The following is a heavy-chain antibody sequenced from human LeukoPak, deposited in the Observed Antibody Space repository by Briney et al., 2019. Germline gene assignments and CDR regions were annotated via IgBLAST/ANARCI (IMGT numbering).Heavy chain of an antibody. J-gene: IGHJ5*02. CDR3: ARHGALRNWFDP. Sequence: PSETLSLTCVVYGGSFSGCYWSWIRQPPGKGLEWIGEINHSGSTNYNPSLKSRVTISVDTSKNQFSLKLSSVTAADTAVYYCARHGALRNWFDPWGQGTLVTVSS. CDR2: INHSGST. CDR1: GGSFSGCY. D-gene: IGHD4-17*01. V-gene: IGHV4-34*01.